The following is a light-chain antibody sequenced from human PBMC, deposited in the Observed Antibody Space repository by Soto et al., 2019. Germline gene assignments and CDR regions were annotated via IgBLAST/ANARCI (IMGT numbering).Light chain of an antibody. Sequence: DIQMTQSPSSLSASVIDRVTITCRASQDIRRWLAWYQQQPGKAAKVLIYAAFRLESGFPSSFSGSGSGTDFSLTISRLQPEDFATYYCKQSKSFPLTFVGGTTVDIK. J-gene: IGKJ4*01. CDR3: KQSKSFPLT. CDR2: AAF. V-gene: IGKV1-12*01. CDR1: QDIRRW.